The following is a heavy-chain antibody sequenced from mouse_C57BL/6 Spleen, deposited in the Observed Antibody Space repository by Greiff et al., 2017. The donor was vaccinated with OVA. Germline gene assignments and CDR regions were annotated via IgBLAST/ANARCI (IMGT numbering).Heavy chain of an antibody. CDR1: GYAFSSSW. V-gene: IGHV1-82*01. D-gene: IGHD1-1*01. J-gene: IGHJ2*01. Sequence: VQLQQSGPELVKPGASVKISCKASGYAFSSSWMNWVKQRPGKGLEWIGRIYPGDGDTNYNGKFKGKATLTADKSSSTAYMQLSSLTSEDSAVYCCARVSGSSYVGYWGQGTTLTVSS. CDR3: ARVSGSSYVGY. CDR2: IYPGDGDT.